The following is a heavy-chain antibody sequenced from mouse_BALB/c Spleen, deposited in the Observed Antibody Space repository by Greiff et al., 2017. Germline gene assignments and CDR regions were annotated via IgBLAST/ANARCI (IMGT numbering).Heavy chain of an antibody. Sequence: EVMLVESGGGLVKPGGSLKLSCAASGFTFSSYAMSWVRQTPEKRLEWVATISSGGSYTYYPDSVKGRFTISRDNAKNTLYLQMSSLRSEDTAMYYCARVTVAYAMDYWGQGTSVTVSS. J-gene: IGHJ4*01. CDR2: ISSGGSYT. D-gene: IGHD1-1*01. CDR1: GFTFSSYA. CDR3: ARVTVAYAMDY. V-gene: IGHV5-9-1*01.